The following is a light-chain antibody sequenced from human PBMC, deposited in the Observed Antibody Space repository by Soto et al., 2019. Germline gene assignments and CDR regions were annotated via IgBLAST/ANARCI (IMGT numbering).Light chain of an antibody. CDR3: QQYHKFWT. Sequence: DIQMTQSPSTLSASVGDRVTITCRASQSVGSWLAWYQQKPGKAPKLLIYKASRLESGVPSRFSGSESGTEFTLTISNLQPDDFATYYCQQYHKFWTFGQGTEVDIK. CDR2: KAS. J-gene: IGKJ1*01. CDR1: QSVGSW. V-gene: IGKV1-5*03.